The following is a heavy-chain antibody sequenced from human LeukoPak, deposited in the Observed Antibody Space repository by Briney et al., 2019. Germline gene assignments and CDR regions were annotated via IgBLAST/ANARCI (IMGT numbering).Heavy chain of an antibody. J-gene: IGHJ4*02. Sequence: PGGSLRLSCVVSGFTFSSNAMSWVRQAPGKGLEWVSAISGSGGSTYYADSVKGRFTISRDNSKNTLYLQMSSLRAEDTAVYYCAAPRVAYCGGDCYNFDYWGQGTLVTVSS. CDR2: ISGSGGST. D-gene: IGHD2-21*02. CDR3: AAPRVAYCGGDCYNFDY. CDR1: GFTFSSNA. V-gene: IGHV3-23*01.